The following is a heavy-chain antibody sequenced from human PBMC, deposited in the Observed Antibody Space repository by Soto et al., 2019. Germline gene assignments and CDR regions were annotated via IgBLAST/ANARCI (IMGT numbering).Heavy chain of an antibody. CDR2: ISNAGGST. D-gene: IGHD4-17*01. CDR1: GFTFSTYA. V-gene: IGHV3-23*01. CDR3: AHPRGYGVFDAVDI. Sequence: GGSLRLSCAASGFTFSTYAMNWVRQAPGKGLEWVSAISNAGGSTYYAESVRGRFTISRDNSINTLYLQMSGLRTEDTAVYYCAHPRGYGVFDAVDIWGQGTMVTVSS. J-gene: IGHJ3*02.